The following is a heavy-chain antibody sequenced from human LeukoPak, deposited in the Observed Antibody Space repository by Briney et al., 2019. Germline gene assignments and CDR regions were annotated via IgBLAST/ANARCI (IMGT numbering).Heavy chain of an antibody. CDR2: INHSGST. Sequence: SETLSLTCAVYGGSFSGYYWSWIRQPAGKGLEWIGEINHSGSTNYNPSLKSRVTISVDTSKNQFSLKLSSVTAADTAVYYCARPRYCSGGSCYLYYYYYMDVWGKGTTVTVSS. V-gene: IGHV4-34*01. D-gene: IGHD2-15*01. CDR1: GGSFSGYY. CDR3: ARPRYCSGGSCYLYYYYYMDV. J-gene: IGHJ6*03.